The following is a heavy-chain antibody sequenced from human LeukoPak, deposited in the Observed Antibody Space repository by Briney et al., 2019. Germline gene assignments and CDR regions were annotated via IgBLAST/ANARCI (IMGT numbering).Heavy chain of an antibody. CDR1: GFTFTNFA. D-gene: IGHD3-10*01. V-gene: IGHV3-30*18. CDR2: ISDDGNNK. Sequence: PGRSLRLSCAASGFTFTNFAMHWVRQAPGKGLEWVTVISDDGNNKYFADSVKGRFTISRDNSKNTLYLHMSSLRAEDTAVYYCAKGGPHYGSGSYYAFDYWGQGTLVTVSS. CDR3: AKGGPHYGSGSYYAFDY. J-gene: IGHJ4*02.